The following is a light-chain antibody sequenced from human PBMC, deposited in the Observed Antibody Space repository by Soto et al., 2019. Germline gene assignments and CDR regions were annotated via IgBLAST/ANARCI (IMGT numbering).Light chain of an antibody. CDR3: QQYNNWPPIT. J-gene: IGKJ5*01. V-gene: IGKV3-15*01. Sequence: EIVMTQSPATLSVSPGESATLSRRASQSISSSKLAWYQQNPGQAPRLLMYGASNRATGIPARFSGSGSGTEFTLTISSLQSEDFAVYYCQQYNNWPPITFGQGTRLEIK. CDR2: GAS. CDR1: QSISSS.